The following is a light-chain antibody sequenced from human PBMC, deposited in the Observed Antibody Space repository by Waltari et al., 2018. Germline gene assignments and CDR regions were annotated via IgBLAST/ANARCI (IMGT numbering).Light chain of an antibody. J-gene: IGKJ1*01. V-gene: IGKV3-20*01. CDR1: QSVSRF. CDR3: QKYDRLPAT. Sequence: EIVLPQSTGTLSLSPGERGTLSCRASQSVSRFLAWYQQKPGQAPRLLIYGASTRATGIPDRFSGSGSGTDFSLTISRLEPEDFAVYYCQKYDRLPATFGQGTKVDIK. CDR2: GAS.